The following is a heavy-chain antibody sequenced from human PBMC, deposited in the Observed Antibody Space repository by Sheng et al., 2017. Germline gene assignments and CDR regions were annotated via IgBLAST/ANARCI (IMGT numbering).Heavy chain of an antibody. Sequence: QVQLQQWGAGLLKPSETLSLTCAVYGGSFSGYYWSWIRQPPGKGLEWIGEINHSGSTNYNPSLKSRVTISVDTSKNQFSLKLSSVTAADTAVYYCARGGQQGYGDYWGQGTLVTVSS. CDR2: INHSGST. J-gene: IGHJ4*02. CDR3: ARGGQQGYGDY. D-gene: IGHD5-12*01. CDR1: GGSFSGYY. V-gene: IGHV4-34*01.